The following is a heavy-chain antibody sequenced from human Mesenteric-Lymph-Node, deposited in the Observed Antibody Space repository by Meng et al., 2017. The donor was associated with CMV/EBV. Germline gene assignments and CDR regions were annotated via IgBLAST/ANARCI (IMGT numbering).Heavy chain of an antibody. V-gene: IGHV1-8*01. CDR3: ARRGLYCSSSSCYMLYAMDV. Sequence: ASVKVSCKASGYTFTSYDINWVRQATGQGLEWMGWMNPNSGNTGYAQKFQGRVTMTRNTSISTAYMELSSLRSEDTAVYYCARRGLYCSSSSCYMLYAMDVWGQGTTVTVSS. CDR1: GYTFTSYD. J-gene: IGHJ6*02. D-gene: IGHD2-2*02. CDR2: MNPNSGNT.